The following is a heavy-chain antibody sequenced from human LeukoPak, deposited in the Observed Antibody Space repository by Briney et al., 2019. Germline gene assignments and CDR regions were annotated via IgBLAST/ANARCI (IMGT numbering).Heavy chain of an antibody. D-gene: IGHD2-2*01. CDR1: GFTFSRNW. V-gene: IGHV3-7*01. J-gene: IGHJ4*02. Sequence: TGGSLRLSCAASGFTFSRNWMSWARQAPGKGLKWAANINQDGSVKHYVDPLKGRFTISRDNVQNSLYLQMNSLTAEDTAVYYCARCDSGNSCYFDYWGQGTLVTVSS. CDR2: INQDGSVK. CDR3: ARCDSGNSCYFDY.